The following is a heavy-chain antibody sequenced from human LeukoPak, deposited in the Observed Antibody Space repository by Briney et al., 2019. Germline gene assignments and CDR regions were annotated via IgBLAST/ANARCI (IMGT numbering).Heavy chain of an antibody. CDR2: ISYDGSNK. CDR1: GFTFSSYG. V-gene: IGHV3-30*18. Sequence: GGSLRLSCAASGFTFSSYGMHWVRQAPGKGLEWVAVISYDGSNKYYADSVKGRFTISRDNSKNTLYLQMNSLRAEDTAVYYCAKDSSEGMGYWGQGTLVTVSS. CDR3: AKDSSEGMGY. J-gene: IGHJ4*02. D-gene: IGHD1-26*01.